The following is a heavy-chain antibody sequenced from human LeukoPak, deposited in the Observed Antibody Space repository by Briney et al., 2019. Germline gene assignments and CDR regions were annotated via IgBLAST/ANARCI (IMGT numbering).Heavy chain of an antibody. J-gene: IGHJ3*02. CDR1: GYTFTGYY. Sequence: ASVKVSCKASGYTFTGYYMHWVRQAPGQGLEWMGWINPNSGGTNYAQKFQGRVTMTRDTSISTAYMELSRLRSEDTAVYSCAGAPPPHYYDSSGPRAPGAFDIWGQGTMVTVSS. D-gene: IGHD3-22*01. CDR2: INPNSGGT. CDR3: AGAPPPHYYDSSGPRAPGAFDI. V-gene: IGHV1-2*02.